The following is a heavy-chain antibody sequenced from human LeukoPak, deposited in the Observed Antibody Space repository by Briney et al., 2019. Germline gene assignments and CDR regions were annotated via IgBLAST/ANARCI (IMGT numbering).Heavy chain of an antibody. V-gene: IGHV3-7*01. CDR2: IKQDGSEK. CDR3: ARDQGDFWSGYGRDY. CDR1: GFTFSSYW. J-gene: IGHJ4*02. D-gene: IGHD3-3*01. Sequence: GGSLRLSCAASGFTFSSYWMSWVRQAPGKGLEWVANIKQDGSEKYYVDSAKGRFTISRDNAKNSLYLQMNSLRAEDTAVYYCARDQGDFWSGYGRDYWGQGTLVTVSS.